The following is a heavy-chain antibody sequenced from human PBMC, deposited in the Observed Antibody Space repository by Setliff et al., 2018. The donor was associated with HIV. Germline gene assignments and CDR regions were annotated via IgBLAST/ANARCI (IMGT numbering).Heavy chain of an antibody. V-gene: IGHV3-7*03. Sequence: GGSLRLSCAASGFTFSMYWMTWVRQAPGKGLEWVANIKEDGSEKYYVDSVKGRFTISRDNAKESLYLQMNSLRAEHTAVYYCARGGSGWYSFDYWGQGTLVTVSS. CDR3: ARGGSGWYSFDY. J-gene: IGHJ4*02. CDR2: IKEDGSEK. CDR1: GFTFSMYW. D-gene: IGHD6-19*01.